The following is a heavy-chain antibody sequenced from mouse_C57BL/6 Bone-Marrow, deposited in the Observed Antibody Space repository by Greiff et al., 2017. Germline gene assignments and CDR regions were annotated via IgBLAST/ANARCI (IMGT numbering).Heavy chain of an antibody. CDR1: GFTFSSYA. CDR2: ISDGGSYT. Sequence: EVHLVESGGGLVKPGGSLKLSCAASGFTFSSYAMSWVRQTPEKRLEWVATISDGGSYTYYPDNVKGRFTISRDNAKNNLYLQMSHLKSEDTAMYYCARGLLSYAMDYWGQGTSGTVSS. J-gene: IGHJ4*01. CDR3: ARGLLSYAMDY. V-gene: IGHV5-4*01. D-gene: IGHD2-3*01.